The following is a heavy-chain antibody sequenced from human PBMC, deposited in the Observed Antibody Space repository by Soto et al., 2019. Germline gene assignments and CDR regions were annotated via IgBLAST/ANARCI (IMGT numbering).Heavy chain of an antibody. J-gene: IGHJ4*02. CDR3: ASGADGHY. Sequence: QVQLVQSGAEVKKPGASVKVSCKASGYTFTSYGISWVRQAPGQGLEWMGWISAYNGNTNYAQKLQGRVTMTTDTPTSTADMQQRTRRPEDTPVDSGASGADGHYRGQGALVTVSP. D-gene: IGHD3-10*01. V-gene: IGHV1-18*01. CDR1: GYTFTSYG. CDR2: ISAYNGNT.